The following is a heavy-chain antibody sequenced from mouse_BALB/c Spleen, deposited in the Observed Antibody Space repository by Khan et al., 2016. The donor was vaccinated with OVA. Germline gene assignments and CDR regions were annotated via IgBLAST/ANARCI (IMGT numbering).Heavy chain of an antibody. CDR1: GYTFTSYY. D-gene: IGHD1-3*01. J-gene: IGHJ3*01. CDR3: TRGGFSSFAY. CDR2: INPSDGST. V-gene: IGHV1S81*02. Sequence: QVQLQQSGAELVKPGASVKLSCKASGYTFTSYYIYWVKQRPGQGLEWIGEINPSDGSTNFNEKFKSTATLTVDRSSSTAYMQLSSLTSEDSAVYYCTRGGFSSFAYWGQGTLVTVSA.